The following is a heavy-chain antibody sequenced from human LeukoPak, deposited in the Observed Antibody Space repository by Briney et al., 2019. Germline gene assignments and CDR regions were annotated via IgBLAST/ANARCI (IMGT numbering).Heavy chain of an antibody. J-gene: IGHJ4*02. D-gene: IGHD3-22*01. Sequence: SETLSLTCTVSGGSISSYYWSWIRQPPGKGLEWIGYIYYSGSTNYNPSLKSRVTISVDTSKNQFSLKLSSVTAADTAVYYCAGGSVVVTPSFDYWGQGTLVTVSS. CDR3: AGGSVVVTPSFDY. CDR1: GGSISSYY. CDR2: IYYSGST. V-gene: IGHV4-59*01.